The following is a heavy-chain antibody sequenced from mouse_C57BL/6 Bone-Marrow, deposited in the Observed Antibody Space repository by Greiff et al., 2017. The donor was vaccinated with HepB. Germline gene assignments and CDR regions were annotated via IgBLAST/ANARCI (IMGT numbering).Heavy chain of an antibody. CDR3: ARTPYYYGSSYLYYFDY. Sequence: EVKLVESGGGLVKPGGSLKLSCAASGFTFSDYGMHWVRQAPEKGLEWVAYISSGSSTIYYADTVKGRFTISRDNAKNTLFLQMTSLRSEDTAMYYCARTPYYYGSSYLYYFDYWGQGTTLTVSS. CDR1: GFTFSDYG. V-gene: IGHV5-17*01. J-gene: IGHJ2*01. CDR2: ISSGSSTI. D-gene: IGHD1-1*01.